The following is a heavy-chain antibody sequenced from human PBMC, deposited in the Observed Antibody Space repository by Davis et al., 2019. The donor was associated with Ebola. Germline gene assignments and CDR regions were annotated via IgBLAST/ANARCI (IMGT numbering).Heavy chain of an antibody. V-gene: IGHV3-11*04. D-gene: IGHD3-3*01. CDR2: ISSSGSTI. CDR1: GFTFSDYY. CDR3: VRGPTYYDFWSGDKFFDN. Sequence: PGGSLRLSCAASGFTFSDYYMSWVRQAPGKGLEWVSYISSSGSTIYYADSVKGRFTISRDNAKNSLNLQVNGLGAEDTAVYYCVRGPTYYDFWSGDKFFDNWGRGTLVTVSS. J-gene: IGHJ4*02.